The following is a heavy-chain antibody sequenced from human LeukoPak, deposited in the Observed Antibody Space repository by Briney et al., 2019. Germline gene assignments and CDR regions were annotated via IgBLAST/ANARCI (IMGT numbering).Heavy chain of an antibody. CDR2: IYTGGGR. J-gene: IGHJ4*02. V-gene: IGHV3-53*01. Sequence: GGSLRLSCAASGFTVSSYYMNWIRQAPGKELEWVSVIYTGGGRYYADSVKGRFTISRDNAKNSLYLQMNSLRAEDTAVYYCARGLHFRVYDSSDYYPYWGQGTLVTVSS. D-gene: IGHD3-22*01. CDR3: ARGLHFRVYDSSDYYPY. CDR1: GFTVSSYY.